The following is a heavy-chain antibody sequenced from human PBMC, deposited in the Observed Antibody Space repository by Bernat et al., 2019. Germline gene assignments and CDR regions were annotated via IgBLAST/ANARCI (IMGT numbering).Heavy chain of an antibody. D-gene: IGHD3-16*01. CDR2: ISSSSSTI. CDR3: ARGPVRLGGSLGVASDS. V-gene: IGHV3-48*01. J-gene: IGHJ4*02. Sequence: EVQLVESGGGLVQPGGSLRLSCAASGFTFSSYSMNWVRQAPGKGLEWVSYISSSSSTIYYADSVKGRFTISRDNAKNSLYLQMNSLRAEDTGVYFCARGPVRLGGSLGVASDSWGRGTLVTVSS. CDR1: GFTFSSYS.